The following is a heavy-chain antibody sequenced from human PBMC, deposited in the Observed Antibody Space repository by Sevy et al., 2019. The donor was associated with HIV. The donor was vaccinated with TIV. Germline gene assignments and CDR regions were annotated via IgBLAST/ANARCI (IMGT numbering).Heavy chain of an antibody. D-gene: IGHD3-16*01. V-gene: IGHV1-2*06. CDR3: ARGGNAWGIKIE. J-gene: IGHJ4*02. CDR1: GYTFTGYY. Sequence: ASVKVSCKASGYTFTGYYMHWVRQAPGQGLEWMGRINPNSGGTNYVQKFQGRVTMTRDTSISTAYMELSRLRSDDTAGYYCARGGNAWGIKIEWGQGTLVTVSS. CDR2: INPNSGGT.